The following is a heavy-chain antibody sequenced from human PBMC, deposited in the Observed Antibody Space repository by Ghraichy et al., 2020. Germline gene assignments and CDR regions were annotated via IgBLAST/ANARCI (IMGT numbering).Heavy chain of an antibody. CDR3: ARDRQWLPEYYYYYYGMDV. D-gene: IGHD6-19*01. CDR2: IKQDGSEK. Sequence: GGSLRLSCAASGFTFSSYWMSWVRQAPGKGLEWVANIKQDGSEKYYVDSVKGRFTISRDNAKNSLYLQMNSLRAEDTAVYYCARDRQWLPEYYYYYYGMDVWGQGTTVTFSS. CDR1: GFTFSSYW. V-gene: IGHV3-7*03. J-gene: IGHJ6*02.